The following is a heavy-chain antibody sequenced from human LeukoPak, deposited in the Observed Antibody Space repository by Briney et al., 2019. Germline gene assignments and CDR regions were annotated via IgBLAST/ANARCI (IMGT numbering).Heavy chain of an antibody. D-gene: IGHD2-2*02. CDR2: INHSGST. J-gene: IGHJ1*01. Sequence: SETLSLTCTVSGGPISSYDWSWIRQPPGKGLEWIGEINHSGSTNYNPSLKSRVTISVDTSKNQFSLKLSSVTAADTAVYYCARGLYGYFQHWGQGTLVTVSS. V-gene: IGHV4-34*01. CDR3: ARGLYGYFQH. CDR1: GGPISSYD.